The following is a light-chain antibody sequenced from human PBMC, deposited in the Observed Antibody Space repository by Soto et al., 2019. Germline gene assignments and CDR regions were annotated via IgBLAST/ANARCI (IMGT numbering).Light chain of an antibody. CDR3: QQYHNWPWT. Sequence: EIVMTQSPATLSVSPGERATLSCRTRQSVSSDLAWYQHKPGQAPRLLIYGASSRATGIPARFSGSGSGTEFTLTISSLQSEDFAVYSCQQYHNWPWTFGQGTKVEIK. V-gene: IGKV3-15*01. CDR1: QSVSSD. J-gene: IGKJ1*01. CDR2: GAS.